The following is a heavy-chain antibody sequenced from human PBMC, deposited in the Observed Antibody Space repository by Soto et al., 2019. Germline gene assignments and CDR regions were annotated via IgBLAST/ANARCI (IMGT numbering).Heavy chain of an antibody. CDR2: IYYSGST. CDR3: ESPKLIQPRSCYFDL. CDR1: GGSISSGGYY. D-gene: IGHD5-18*01. Sequence: PSETLSLTCTVSGGSISSGGYYWSWIRQHPGKGLEWIGYIYYSGSTYYNPALTRRVTLSVDTSKTKFTLKLSSVTVADKAVYFCESPKLIQPRSCYFDLWGRGTLVTVSS. V-gene: IGHV4-31*03. J-gene: IGHJ2*01.